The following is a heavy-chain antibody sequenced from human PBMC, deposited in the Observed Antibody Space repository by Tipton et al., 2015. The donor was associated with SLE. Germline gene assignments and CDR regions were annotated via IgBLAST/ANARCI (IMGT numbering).Heavy chain of an antibody. D-gene: IGHD4-17*01. CDR2: ISSSSSTI. V-gene: IGHV3-48*01. Sequence: SLRLSCAASGFTFSSYSMNWVRQAPGKGLEWVSYISSSSSTIYYADSVKGRFTISRDNAKNTLYLQMNSLRAEDTAVYYCAKVFYGDYGAEYFQHWGQGTLVTVSS. CDR3: AKVFYGDYGAEYFQH. J-gene: IGHJ1*01. CDR1: GFTFSSYS.